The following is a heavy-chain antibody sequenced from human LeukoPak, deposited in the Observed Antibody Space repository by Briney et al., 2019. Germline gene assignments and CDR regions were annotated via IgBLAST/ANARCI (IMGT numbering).Heavy chain of an antibody. CDR2: IYTSGST. Sequence: SETLSLTCTVSGGSISSYYWSWIRQPAGKGLEWIGRIYTSGSTNYNPSLKSRVTMSVDTSKNQFSLKLSSVTAADTAVYYCARSYCSSTSCYTFPFDYWGQGTLVTVSS. D-gene: IGHD2-2*02. J-gene: IGHJ4*02. V-gene: IGHV4-4*07. CDR1: GGSISSYY. CDR3: ARSYCSSTSCYTFPFDY.